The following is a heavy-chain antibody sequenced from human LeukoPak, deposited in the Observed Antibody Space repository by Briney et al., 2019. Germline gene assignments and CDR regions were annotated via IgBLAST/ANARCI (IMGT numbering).Heavy chain of an antibody. D-gene: IGHD3-9*01. CDR3: AGYFDWLSPFDY. J-gene: IGHJ4*02. Sequence: GGSLRLSCAASGFTFSSYAMSWVRQAPGKELEWVSAISGSGGSTYYADSVKGRFTISRDNSKNTLYLQMNSLRAEDTAVYYCAGYFDWLSPFDYWGQGTLVTVSS. CDR2: ISGSGGST. CDR1: GFTFSSYA. V-gene: IGHV3-23*01.